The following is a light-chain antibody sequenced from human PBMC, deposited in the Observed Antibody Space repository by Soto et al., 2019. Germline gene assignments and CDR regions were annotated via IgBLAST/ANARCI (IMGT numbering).Light chain of an antibody. CDR3: NSYSSSATYV. CDR2: DVS. CDR1: SSDVGGYDF. V-gene: IGLV2-14*03. J-gene: IGLJ1*01. Sequence: QSVLTQPASVSGSPGQSITISCTGTSSDVGGYDFVSWYQQYPGRAPKLMIYDVSNRPSGVSNRFYGSKSGNTASLTISGLQAEDEADYYCNSYSSSATYVFGTGTKVNVL.